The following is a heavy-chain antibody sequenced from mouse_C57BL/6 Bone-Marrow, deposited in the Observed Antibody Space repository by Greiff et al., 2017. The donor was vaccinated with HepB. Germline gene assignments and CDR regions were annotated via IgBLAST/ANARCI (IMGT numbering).Heavy chain of an antibody. V-gene: IGHV1-55*01. CDR3: ARGGTTHFDV. D-gene: IGHD1-1*01. Sequence: QVQLKQPGAELVKPGASVKMSCKASGYTFTSYWITWVKQRPGQGLEWIGDIYPGSGSTNYNEKFKSKATLTVDTSSSTAYMQLSSLTSEDSAVYYCARGGTTHFDVWGTGTTVTVSS. J-gene: IGHJ1*03. CDR1: GYTFTSYW. CDR2: IYPGSGST.